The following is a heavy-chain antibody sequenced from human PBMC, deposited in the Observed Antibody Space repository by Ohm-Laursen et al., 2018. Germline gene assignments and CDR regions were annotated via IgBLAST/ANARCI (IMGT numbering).Heavy chain of an antibody. CDR1: GYSVSSGYY. CDR3: ARVSAAGYNWFDP. D-gene: IGHD6-13*01. Sequence: SETLSLTCAVSGYSVSSGYYWGWIRQPPGKGLEWIGTIHHSGNTYYNPSLKSRVTISVGTSKSQFSLKLSSVTAADTAVYYCARVSAAGYNWFDPWGQGTLVTVSS. CDR2: IHHSGNT. J-gene: IGHJ5*02. V-gene: IGHV4-38-2*01.